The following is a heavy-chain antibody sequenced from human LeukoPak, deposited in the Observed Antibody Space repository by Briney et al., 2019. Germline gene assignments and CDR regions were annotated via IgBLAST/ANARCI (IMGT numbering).Heavy chain of an antibody. CDR3: ARFPDTSVWYFDY. V-gene: IGHV4-39*01. J-gene: IGHJ4*02. Sequence: PSETLSLTCTVSGGSISSSSYYWGWIRQPPGKGLEWIGSIYYSGSTYYNPSLKSRVTISVDTSKNQFSLKLSSVTAADTAVYYCARFPDTSVWYFDYWGQGTLVSVCS. CDR1: GGSISSSSYY. D-gene: IGHD3-16*01. CDR2: IYYSGST.